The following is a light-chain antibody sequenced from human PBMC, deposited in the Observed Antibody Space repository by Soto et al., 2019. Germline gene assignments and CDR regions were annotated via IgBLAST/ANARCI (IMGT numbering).Light chain of an antibody. Sequence: QSALTQPPSASGSPGQSVTICCTGTSSDVGGYNYVSWYQQHPGKAPKLMISEVSKRPSGVPDRFSGSKSGNTASLTVSGLHAEDEADYYCSSFAGNNNLVFGVRTKVTVL. CDR3: SSFAGNNNLV. CDR1: SSDVGGYNY. V-gene: IGLV2-8*01. J-gene: IGLJ2*01. CDR2: EVS.